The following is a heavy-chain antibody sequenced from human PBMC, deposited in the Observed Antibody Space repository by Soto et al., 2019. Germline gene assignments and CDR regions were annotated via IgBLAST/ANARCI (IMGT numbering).Heavy chain of an antibody. Sequence: QVQLVQSGPEVKKPGSSVKVSCKTSGGTLSSYSISWVRQAPGQGLEWVGRIITFVGKANVAQQFQGRVTLTADKSTYTAYMELRRLTSDDTAVYYCARVSSGDDSGGNYMDVWGTGTTVTVSS. CDR1: GGTLSSYS. D-gene: IGHD5-12*01. J-gene: IGHJ6*03. CDR2: IITFVGKA. CDR3: ARVSSGDDSGGNYMDV. V-gene: IGHV1-69*08.